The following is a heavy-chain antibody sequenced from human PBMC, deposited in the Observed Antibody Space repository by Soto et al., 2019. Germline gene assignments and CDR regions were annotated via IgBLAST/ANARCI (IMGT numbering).Heavy chain of an antibody. J-gene: IGHJ4*02. CDR3: ARGLSYYYDSSGYFYY. V-gene: IGHV3-30-3*01. Sequence: XESLKLSCAASGFTFSSYAMHWVRQAPGKGLEWVAVISYDGSNKYYADSVKGRFTISRDNSKNTLYLQMNSLRAEDTAVYYCARGLSYYYDSSGYFYYWGQGTLVTVSS. CDR2: ISYDGSNK. D-gene: IGHD3-22*01. CDR1: GFTFSSYA.